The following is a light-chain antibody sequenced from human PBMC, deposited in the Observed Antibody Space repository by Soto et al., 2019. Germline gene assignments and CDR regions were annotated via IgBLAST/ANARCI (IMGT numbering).Light chain of an antibody. CDR3: QQYGSSLFT. V-gene: IGKV3-20*01. CDR1: QSVSSKY. CDR2: GTS. Sequence: EIVLTQSPGTLSLSPGERATLSCRASQSVSSKYLAWYQQKPGQAPRVLIYGTSIRASGVPERFSGGGSGTDFTLTITRLEPEDLAVYYCQQYGSSLFTFGPGTKVDFK. J-gene: IGKJ3*01.